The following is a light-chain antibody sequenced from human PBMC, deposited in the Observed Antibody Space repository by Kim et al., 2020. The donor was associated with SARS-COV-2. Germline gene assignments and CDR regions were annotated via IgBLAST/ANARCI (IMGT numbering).Light chain of an antibody. CDR2: TNN. Sequence: GHRVTMSFSGSSSNIGSNVVNWYQQLPGTAPKLLIHTNNQRPSGVPDRFSGSKSGTSASLAISGLQSEDEADFYCATWDDSLSGWVFGGGTQLTVL. CDR1: SSNIGSNV. J-gene: IGLJ3*02. CDR3: ATWDDSLSGWV. V-gene: IGLV1-44*01.